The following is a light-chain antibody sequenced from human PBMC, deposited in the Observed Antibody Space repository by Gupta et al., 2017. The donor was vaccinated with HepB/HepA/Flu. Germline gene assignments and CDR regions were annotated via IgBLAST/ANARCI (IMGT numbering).Light chain of an antibody. CDR3: SSYTSSSILVV. CDR1: SSDVGGYNY. CDR2: DVS. Sequence: QSALTQPASVSGSPGQSITISCPGTSSDVGGYNYVSWYQQHPGKAPKLMIYDVSNRPSGVSNRFSGSKSGNTASLTISGLQAEDEADYYCSSYTSSSILVVFGGGTKLTVL. V-gene: IGLV2-14*01. J-gene: IGLJ3*02.